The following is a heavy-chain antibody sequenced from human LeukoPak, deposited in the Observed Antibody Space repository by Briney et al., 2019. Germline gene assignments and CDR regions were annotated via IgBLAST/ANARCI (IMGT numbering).Heavy chain of an antibody. J-gene: IGHJ3*02. CDR1: GYTFTSYA. CDR2: IIPIFGTA. CDR3: ARDNLGGYSNSI. Sequence: SVKVSCKASGYTFTSYAISWVRQAPGQGLEWMGGIIPIFGTANYAQKFQGRVTITTDESTSTAYMELSSLRSEDTAVYYCARDNLGGYSNSIWGQGTMVTVSS. D-gene: IGHD4-11*01. V-gene: IGHV1-69*05.